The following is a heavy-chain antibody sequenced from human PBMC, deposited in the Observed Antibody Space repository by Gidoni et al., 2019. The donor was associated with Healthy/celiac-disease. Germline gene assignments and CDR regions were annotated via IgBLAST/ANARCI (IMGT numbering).Heavy chain of an antibody. CDR1: GYSFTSYW. D-gene: IGHD6-6*01. CDR3: ARHTAARSGAYYYYYYGMDV. V-gene: IGHV5-51*01. J-gene: IGHJ6*02. Sequence: EVQLVQSGAEVKKPGESLKISCKGSGYSFTSYWIGWVRQMPGKGLEWMGIIYPGDSDTRYSPSFQGQVTISADKSISTAYLQWSSLKASDTAMYYCARHTAARSGAYYYYYYGMDVWGQGTTVTVSS. CDR2: IYPGDSDT.